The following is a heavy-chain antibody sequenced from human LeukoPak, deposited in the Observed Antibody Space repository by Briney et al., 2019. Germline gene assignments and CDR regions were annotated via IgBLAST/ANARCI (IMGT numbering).Heavy chain of an antibody. CDR3: ARRGSTVVTSGRTGAFDI. CDR2: ISSSSSYI. Sequence: GGSLRLSCAASGFTFSSYWMSWVRQAPGKGLEWVSSISSSSSYIYYADSVKGRFTISRDNAKNSLYLQMNSLRAEDTAVYYCARRGSTVVTSGRTGAFDIWGQGTMVTVSS. V-gene: IGHV3-21*01. D-gene: IGHD4-23*01. J-gene: IGHJ3*02. CDR1: GFTFSSYW.